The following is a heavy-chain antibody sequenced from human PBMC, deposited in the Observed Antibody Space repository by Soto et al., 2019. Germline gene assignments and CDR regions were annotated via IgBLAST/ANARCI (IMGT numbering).Heavy chain of an antibody. CDR3: ARRPLWSGLSDYYYMDV. CDR1: GFTFNRFG. D-gene: IGHD3-3*01. V-gene: IGHV3-48*01. CDR2: ISSASSIT. J-gene: IGHJ6*03. Sequence: EEQLVESGGALVQPGGSLRLSCAASGFTFNRFGMNWVRQAPGKGLEWISYISSASSITQYAESVKGRFTISRDNARDSLYLQMSSLRVEDTAVYYCARRPLWSGLSDYYYMDVWGKGTTVTVSS.